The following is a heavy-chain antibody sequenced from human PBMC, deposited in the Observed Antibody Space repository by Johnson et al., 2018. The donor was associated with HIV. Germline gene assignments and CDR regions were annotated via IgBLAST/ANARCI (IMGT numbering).Heavy chain of an antibody. CDR3: AREGKYLAGAEDAFDI. J-gene: IGHJ3*02. Sequence: QVQLVESGGGVVQPGRSLRLSCAASGFTFSNYAMHWVRQAPGKGLEWVTLISHDGINKYYADSVKGRFTISRDNSKNTLYLQMNSRRAEDTAVYYCAREGKYLAGAEDAFDIWGQGTMVTVSS. V-gene: IGHV3-30-3*01. D-gene: IGHD2/OR15-2a*01. CDR1: GFTFSNYA. CDR2: ISHDGINK.